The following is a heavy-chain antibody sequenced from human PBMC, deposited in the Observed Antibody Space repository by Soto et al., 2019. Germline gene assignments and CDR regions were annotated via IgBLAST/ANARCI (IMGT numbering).Heavy chain of an antibody. CDR3: VSWAIKQQLALYYFDY. CDR1: GFTFSSYA. J-gene: IGHJ4*02. V-gene: IGHV3-64D*08. D-gene: IGHD6-13*01. CDR2: ISSNGGST. Sequence: GGSLRFSCSASGFTFSSYAMHWVRQAPGKGLEYVSAISSNGGSTYYADSVKGRFTISRDNSKNTLYLQMSSLRAEDTAVYYCVSWAIKQQLALYYFDYWGQGTLVTVSS.